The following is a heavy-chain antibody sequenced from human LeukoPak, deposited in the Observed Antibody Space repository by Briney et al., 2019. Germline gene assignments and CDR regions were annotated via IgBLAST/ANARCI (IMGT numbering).Heavy chain of an antibody. Sequence: GGSLRLSCAASGFTFSNYWMSWVRQAPGKGLKWVANIKEDGSEKYYADSVKGRFTISRDNAKNSLNLQMNSPRAEDTAVYYCAREGLWVGLDSGKTRQAYWESWGQGTMVTVSS. CDR2: IKEDGSEK. CDR3: AREGLWVGLDSGKTRQAYWES. J-gene: IGHJ3*01. CDR1: GFTFSNYW. V-gene: IGHV3-7*04. D-gene: IGHD2-21*01.